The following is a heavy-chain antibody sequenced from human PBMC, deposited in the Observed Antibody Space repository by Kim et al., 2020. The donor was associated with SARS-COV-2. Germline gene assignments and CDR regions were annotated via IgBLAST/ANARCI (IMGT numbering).Heavy chain of an antibody. D-gene: IGHD3-10*01. J-gene: IGHJ6*03. CDR2: ISADNGDT. V-gene: IGHV1-18*01. CDR1: GFSFSNYR. CDR3: ARVGPGSYCGKGFGG. Sequence: ASVKVSCKASGFSFSNYRFNWVRQAPGQGLEWMGWISADNGDTRYSPSLHDRVTMTTDTSTNTAYMELRGLRADDTALYFCARVGPGSYCGKGFGGWG.